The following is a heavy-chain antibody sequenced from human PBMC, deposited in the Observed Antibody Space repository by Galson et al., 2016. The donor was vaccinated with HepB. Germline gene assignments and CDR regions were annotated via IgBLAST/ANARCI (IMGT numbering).Heavy chain of an antibody. Sequence: QSGAEVKKPGESLKISCKGSGYSFSSYWIGWVRQMPGKGLEWMGIIYPGDSDTRYSPSFQGQVTISADKSTSTAYLQWSSLKASDTAIYYCARQYCSSTNCYTAFDYWGQGTLVTVSS. J-gene: IGHJ4*02. CDR3: ARQYCSSTNCYTAFDY. CDR2: IYPGDSDT. CDR1: GYSFSSYW. D-gene: IGHD2-2*02. V-gene: IGHV5-51*01.